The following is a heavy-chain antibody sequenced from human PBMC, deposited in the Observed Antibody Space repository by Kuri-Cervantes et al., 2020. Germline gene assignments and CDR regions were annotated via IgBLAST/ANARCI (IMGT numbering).Heavy chain of an antibody. CDR3: AKEPYYYNLFDY. CDR1: GFTFSSYW. D-gene: IGHD3-10*01. CDR2: IKQDGSEK. V-gene: IGHV3-7*01. Sequence: LSLTCAASGFTFSSYWMSWVRQAPGKGLEWVANIKQDGSEKYYVDSVKGRFTISRDNAKNSLYLQMNSLRAEDTAVYYCAKEPYYYNLFDYWGQGTLVTVSS. J-gene: IGHJ4*02.